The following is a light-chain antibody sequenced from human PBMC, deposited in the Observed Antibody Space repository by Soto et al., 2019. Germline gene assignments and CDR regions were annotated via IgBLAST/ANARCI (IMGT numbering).Light chain of an antibody. V-gene: IGKV1-17*03. J-gene: IGKJ4*01. CDR3: QQYDSYPIT. CDR1: QGFSNN. CDR2: AVS. Sequence: DIQMTQSSSAMSASVGDRVTITCRASQGFSNNLAWFQQKPGKVPKRLIYAVSSLQSGVPSRFSGSGSGTEFTLTTSSLQPEDFATYFCQQYDSYPITFGGGTKVDIK.